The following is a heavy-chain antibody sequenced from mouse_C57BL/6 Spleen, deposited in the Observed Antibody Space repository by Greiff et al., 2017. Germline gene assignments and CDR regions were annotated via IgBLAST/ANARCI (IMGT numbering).Heavy chain of an antibody. J-gene: IGHJ3*01. Sequence: VQLQQSGAELVKPGASVKISCKASGYAFSSYWMNWVKQRPGKGLEWIGQIYPGDGGTNYNGKFKGKATLTADKSSSTAYMQLSSLTSEDSAVYFCAAVFPTGTGPFAYWGQGTLVTVSA. CDR2: IYPGDGGT. CDR3: AAVFPTGTGPFAY. V-gene: IGHV1-80*01. D-gene: IGHD4-1*02. CDR1: GYAFSSYW.